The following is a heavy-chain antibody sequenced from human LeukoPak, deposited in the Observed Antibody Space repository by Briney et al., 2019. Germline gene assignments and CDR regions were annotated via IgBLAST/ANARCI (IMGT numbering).Heavy chain of an antibody. CDR1: GIDFKVYE. D-gene: IGHD5-12*01. CDR3: ARERRGYGYGTLDP. CDR2: ISDNGLRT. Sequence: PGGSLRLSCVASGIDFKVYEVHWVRQSPGKGLEWVALISDNGLRTNYAESLKGRFIVSRDNSKNTMDLQMNDLRVEDTGVYFCARERRGYGYGTLDPWGQGTLVTISS. J-gene: IGHJ5*02. V-gene: IGHV3-30*04.